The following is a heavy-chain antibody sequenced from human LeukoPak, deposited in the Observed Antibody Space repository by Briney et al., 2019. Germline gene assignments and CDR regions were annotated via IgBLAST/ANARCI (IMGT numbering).Heavy chain of an antibody. CDR3: ARSVVPRGDAFDI. J-gene: IGHJ3*02. CDR2: IYPGDSDT. V-gene: IGHV5-51*01. CDR1: GYSFTSYW. Sequence: GASLKISCKGSGYSFTSYWIGWVRQMPGKGLEWMGIIYPGDSDTRYSPSFQGQVTISADKSISTAYLQWSSLKASDTAMYYCARSVVPRGDAFDIWGQGTMVTVSS. D-gene: IGHD3-22*01.